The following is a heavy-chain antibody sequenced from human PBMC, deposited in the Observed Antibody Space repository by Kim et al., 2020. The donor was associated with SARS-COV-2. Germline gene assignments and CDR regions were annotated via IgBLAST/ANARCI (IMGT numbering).Heavy chain of an antibody. CDR3: ARDHSNDALYYYYGMDV. CDR2: INPSGGST. D-gene: IGHD1-1*01. V-gene: IGHV1-46*01. J-gene: IGHJ6*02. CDR1: GYTFTSYY. Sequence: ASVKVSCKASGYTFTSYYMHWVRQAPGQGLEWMGIINPSGGSTSYAQKFQGRVTMTRDTSTSTVYMELSSLRSEDTAVYYCARDHSNDALYYYYGMDVWGQGTTVTVSS.